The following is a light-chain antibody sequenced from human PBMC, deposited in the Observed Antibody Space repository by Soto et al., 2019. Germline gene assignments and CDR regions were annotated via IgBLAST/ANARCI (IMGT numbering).Light chain of an antibody. J-gene: IGLJ1*01. CDR1: ITYVGVYNY. Sequence: QSVLSHPSSVSRSQGHSITISFTGTITYVGVYNYVSCYQHHPGKGPKLIIYEFNNRHSGVSDRFSGSKSGNKDSLPICNLEAEDESDYYCGSYTSTDTPFVFGTGTKAPS. CDR2: EFN. CDR3: GSYTSTDTPFV. V-gene: IGLV2-14*01.